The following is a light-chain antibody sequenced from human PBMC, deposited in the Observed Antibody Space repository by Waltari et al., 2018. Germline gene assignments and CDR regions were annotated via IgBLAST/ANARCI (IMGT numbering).Light chain of an antibody. CDR2: DDS. CDR1: NIGRKS. V-gene: IGLV3-21*02. J-gene: IGLJ2*01. CDR3: QVWDSGSDPVV. Sequence: SYVLTQPPSVSVAPGQTATISCGGNNIGRKSVNWYQQKPGQGPLLVVYDDSDRPSVIPDRDAGANSENAATLTISRVEAGDEADYFCQVWDSGSDPVVFGGGTKLTVL.